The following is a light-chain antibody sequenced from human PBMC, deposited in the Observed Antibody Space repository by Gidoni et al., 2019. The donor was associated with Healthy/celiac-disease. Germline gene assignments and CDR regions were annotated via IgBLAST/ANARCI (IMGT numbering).Light chain of an antibody. J-gene: IGKJ2*01. CDR1: QSVSSSY. Sequence: EIVFTQSPVTLSLSPGERATFSCRASQSVSSSYLAWYQQKPGQAPRLLIYGASSRATGIPDRFSGSGSATDFPLTISRLEHEDFAVYYYQQYGSSPYTFGQGTKLEI. CDR3: QQYGSSPYT. V-gene: IGKV3-20*01. CDR2: GAS.